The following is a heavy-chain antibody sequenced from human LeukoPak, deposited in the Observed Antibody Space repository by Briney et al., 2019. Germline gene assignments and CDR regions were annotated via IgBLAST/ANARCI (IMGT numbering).Heavy chain of an antibody. CDR1: GFTFDDYA. Sequence: PGGSLRLSCAASGFTFDDYAMHWVRQAPGKGLEWVSGISWNSGSIGYADSVKGRFTISRDNAKNSLYLQMNSLRAEDTALYYCASVLTMVRGAKDAFDIWGQGTMVTVSS. D-gene: IGHD3-10*01. V-gene: IGHV3-9*01. CDR2: ISWNSGSI. J-gene: IGHJ3*02. CDR3: ASVLTMVRGAKDAFDI.